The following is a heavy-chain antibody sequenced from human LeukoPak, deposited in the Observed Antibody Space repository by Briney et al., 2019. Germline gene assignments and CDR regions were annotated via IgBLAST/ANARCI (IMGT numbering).Heavy chain of an antibody. CDR1: GFTFSNYA. V-gene: IGHV3-23*01. J-gene: IGHJ4*02. CDR3: ARDLANDTLVRGVIPY. D-gene: IGHD3-10*01. CDR2: ASGSDVTT. Sequence: GGSLRLSCVASGFTFSNYAMSWVRQAPGKGLEWVSAASGSDVTTYYADSVKGRFTISRDNSKNTMYLQMNSVRAEDTAVYYCARDLANDTLVRGVIPYWGQGTLVTVSS.